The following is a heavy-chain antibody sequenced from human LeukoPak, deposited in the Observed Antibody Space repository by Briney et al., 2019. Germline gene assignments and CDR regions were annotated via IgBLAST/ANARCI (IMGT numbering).Heavy chain of an antibody. CDR2: IRYDGSNK. CDR1: GFTFSSYG. V-gene: IGHV3-30*02. Sequence: GGSLRLSCAASGFTFSSYGMHWVRQAPDKGLEWVAFIRYDGSNKYYADSVKGRFTISRDNSKNTLYLQMNSLRAEDTAVYYCAKDWEVVVVPAALGYWGQGTLVTVSS. CDR3: AKDWEVVVVPAALGY. D-gene: IGHD2-2*01. J-gene: IGHJ4*02.